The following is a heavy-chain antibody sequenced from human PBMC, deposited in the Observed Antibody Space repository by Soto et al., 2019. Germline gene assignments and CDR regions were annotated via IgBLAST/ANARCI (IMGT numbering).Heavy chain of an antibody. D-gene: IGHD3-10*01. Sequence: GGSLRLSCAASGFTVSSNYMSWVRQAPGKGLEWVSVIYSGGSTYYADSVKGRFTISRDNSKNTLYLQMNSLRAEDTAVYYCARDFTYGSGSYLYFYGMDVWGQGTTVTVSS. CDR1: GFTVSSNY. J-gene: IGHJ6*02. V-gene: IGHV3-66*01. CDR2: IYSGGST. CDR3: ARDFTYGSGSYLYFYGMDV.